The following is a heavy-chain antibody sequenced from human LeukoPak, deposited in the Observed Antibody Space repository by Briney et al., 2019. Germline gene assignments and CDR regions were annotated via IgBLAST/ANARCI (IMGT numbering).Heavy chain of an antibody. CDR1: GYSFTSYW. CDR2: IVPSDSYT. J-gene: IGHJ4*02. D-gene: IGHD6-13*01. Sequence: GKSLKISCKGSGYSFTSYWISWLRQMPGKGLEWMGRIVPSDSYTNYSPSFQGHVTISADKSISTAYLQWSSLKASDTAMYYCARQFKAAGTPFDYWGQGTLVTVSS. V-gene: IGHV5-10-1*01. CDR3: ARQFKAAGTPFDY.